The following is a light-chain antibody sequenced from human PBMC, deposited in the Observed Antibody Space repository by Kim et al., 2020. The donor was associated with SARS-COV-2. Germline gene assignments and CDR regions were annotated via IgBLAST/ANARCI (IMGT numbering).Light chain of an antibody. CDR2: VGTGGIVG. Sequence: CTLSSGYSNYKVDWYQQRPGKGPRFVMRVGTGGIVGSRGDGIPDRFSVLGSGLNRYLTIKNIQEEDESDYHCGADHGSGSNFVSVFGGGTQLTVL. V-gene: IGLV9-49*01. CDR3: GADHGSGSNFVSV. J-gene: IGLJ2*01. CDR1: SGYSNYK.